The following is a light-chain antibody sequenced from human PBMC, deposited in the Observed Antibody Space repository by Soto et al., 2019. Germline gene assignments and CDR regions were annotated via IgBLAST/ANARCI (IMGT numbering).Light chain of an antibody. CDR2: EVS. J-gene: IGLJ1*01. V-gene: IGLV2-14*01. CDR1: SSDVGGYNY. CDR3: SSYTSSGTYV. Sequence: QSALTQPASVSGSPGQSITISCTGTSSDVGGYNYVSWSQQHPGKAPQLMIYEVSNWPSGVSNRFSGSKSGNTASLTISGLQAEDEADYYCSSYTSSGTYVFGTGTKLTVL.